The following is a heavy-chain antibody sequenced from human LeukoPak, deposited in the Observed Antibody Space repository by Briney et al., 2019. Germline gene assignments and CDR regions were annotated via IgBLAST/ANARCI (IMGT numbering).Heavy chain of an antibody. CDR3: ATPAGGWELLYYFDY. Sequence: SVPLSLTCTVSGGSISSSTYYWGWICQPPGKGLEWIGSIYYSGSTYYNPSLKSRVTISVDTSKNQFSLKLSSVTAADTAVYYCATPAGGWELLYYFDYWGQGTLVTVSS. D-gene: IGHD1-26*01. CDR1: GGSISSSTYY. CDR2: IYYSGST. J-gene: IGHJ4*02. V-gene: IGHV4-39*01.